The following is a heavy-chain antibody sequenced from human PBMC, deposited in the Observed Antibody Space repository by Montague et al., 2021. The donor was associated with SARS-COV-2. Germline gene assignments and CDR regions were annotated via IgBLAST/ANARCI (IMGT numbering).Heavy chain of an antibody. D-gene: IGHD2-8*01. J-gene: IGHJ4*02. CDR1: GGSIVINSYY. Sequence: SETLSLTCTVSGGSIVINSYYWAWIRQPPGKGLDWIGSVYYNGSTWYSSSLKSRVTISVDTSRNHFSLRLTSMTAADTAIYYWARHAHNGGFDYWGQGTLVTVS. CDR3: ARHAHNGGFDY. V-gene: IGHV4-39*01. CDR2: VYYNGST.